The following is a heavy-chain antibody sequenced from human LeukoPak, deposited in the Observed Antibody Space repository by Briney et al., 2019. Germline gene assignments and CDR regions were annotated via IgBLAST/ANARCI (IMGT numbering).Heavy chain of an antibody. CDR2: ISSSSSYI. J-gene: IGHJ4*02. V-gene: IGHV3-21*01. CDR1: GFTFSSYS. CDR3: ARAQLMWGSFDY. D-gene: IGHD2-2*01. Sequence: GGSLRLSCAASGFTFSSYSMNWVRQAPGKGLEWVSSISSSSSYIYYADSVKGRFTISGDNAKNSLYLQMNSLRAEDTAVYYCARAQLMWGSFDYWGQGTLVTVSS.